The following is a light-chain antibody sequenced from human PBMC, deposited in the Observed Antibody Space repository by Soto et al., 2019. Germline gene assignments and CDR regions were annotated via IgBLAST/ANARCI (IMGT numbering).Light chain of an antibody. CDR3: QQYDNLPLT. V-gene: IGKV3-20*01. J-gene: IGKJ3*01. CDR1: QSVSSTY. CDR2: GAS. Sequence: EIVLTQSPGTLSLSPGERATLSCRASQSVSSTYLAWYQQKPGQAPRLLIYGASSRATGIPDRFSGSGSGTDFTLTISSLQPEDIATYYCQQYDNLPLTFGPGTKVDIK.